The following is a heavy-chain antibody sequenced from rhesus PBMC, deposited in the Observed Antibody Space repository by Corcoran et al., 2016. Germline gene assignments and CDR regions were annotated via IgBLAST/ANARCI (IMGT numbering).Heavy chain of an antibody. D-gene: IGHD6-31*01. CDR2: GINGATT. J-gene: IGHJ5-1*01. CDR3: ARGGWSSGWYALDL. Sequence: KLVETGGGSVQTGGSLRVSCAVSGFTVCQYGINWGPQAPGEGLEWVSGINGATTYIDSMKGRLTVSRDNSKNMFSLEMNSLRSEDMAVYFCARGGWSSGWYALDLWGRGVLVTVSS. V-gene: IGHV3S5*01. CDR1: GFTVCQYG.